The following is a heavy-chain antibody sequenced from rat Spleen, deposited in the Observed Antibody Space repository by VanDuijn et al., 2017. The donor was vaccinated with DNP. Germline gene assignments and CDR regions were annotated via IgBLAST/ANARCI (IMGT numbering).Heavy chain of an antibody. V-gene: IGHV1-43*01. CDR2: INTGSGGT. CDR1: GYTFTSYY. D-gene: IGHD1-6*01. CDR3: ARSDVYYVWGIWFAY. Sequence: QVQLQQSGAELAKPGSSVKISCKASGYTFTSYYIGWIKQTTGQGREYIGYINTGSGGTNYNEKFKDKATLTVDKSSSTAFMQLSSLTPDDSAVYYCARSDVYYVWGIWFAYWGQGTLVTVSS. J-gene: IGHJ3*01.